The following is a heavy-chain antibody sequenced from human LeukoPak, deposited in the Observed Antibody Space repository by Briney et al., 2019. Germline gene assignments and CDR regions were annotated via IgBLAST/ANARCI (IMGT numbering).Heavy chain of an antibody. Sequence: GGSLRLSCAASGFIFSYYAMSWVRQAPGSGLEWVSTISGSDGSTYCADSVKGRFTISRDNSKNTLYLQMNSLRAEDTAVYYCTKEVVEAAQGYFSSAMDVWGQGTTVTVSS. D-gene: IGHD2-2*01. CDR2: ISGSDGST. J-gene: IGHJ6*02. CDR1: GFIFSYYA. CDR3: TKEVVEAAQGYFSSAMDV. V-gene: IGHV3-23*01.